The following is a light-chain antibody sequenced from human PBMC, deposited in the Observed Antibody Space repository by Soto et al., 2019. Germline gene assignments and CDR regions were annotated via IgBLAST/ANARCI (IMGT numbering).Light chain of an antibody. CDR3: AAWDDSLSVNWV. CDR2: ENN. Sequence: QAVLTQPPSASVTPGQGVTISCSGNRSNIGSNSVYWYQQFPGTAPKLLISENNQRPSGVPDRFSGSKSGTSASLAISGLRSEDEADYYCAAWDDSLSVNWVFGGGNQLTVL. J-gene: IGLJ3*02. CDR1: RSNIGSNS. V-gene: IGLV1-47*01.